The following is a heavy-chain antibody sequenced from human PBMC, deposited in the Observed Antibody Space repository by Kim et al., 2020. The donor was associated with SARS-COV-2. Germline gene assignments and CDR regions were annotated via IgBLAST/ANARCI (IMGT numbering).Heavy chain of an antibody. V-gene: IGHV3-53*01. CDR1: GFTVSSNY. CDR2: IYSGGST. Sequence: GGSLRLSCAASGFTVSSNYMSWVRQAPGKGLEWVSVIYSGGSTYYADSVKGRFTISRDNSKNTLYLQMNSLRAEDTAVYYCAREIATYYDFWSGRSGGMDVWGQGTTVTVSS. D-gene: IGHD3-3*01. CDR3: AREIATYYDFWSGRSGGMDV. J-gene: IGHJ6*02.